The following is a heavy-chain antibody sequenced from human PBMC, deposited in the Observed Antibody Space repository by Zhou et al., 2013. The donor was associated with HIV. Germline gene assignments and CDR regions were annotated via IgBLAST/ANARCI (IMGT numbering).Heavy chain of an antibody. CDR2: IIPIFGPT. Sequence: QVQVVQSGAEVKKPGSSVKVSCKVSGGTFTRYAIHWVRQAPGQGLEWMGRIIPIFGPTNYAQKFQGRVTITADESTNTAYMELRTLRSDDTAVYYCAREYYYDSIGYYYEDLWGQGTLVTVSS. CDR1: GGTFTRYA. J-gene: IGHJ4*02. V-gene: IGHV1-69*12. CDR3: AREYYYDSIGYYYEDL. D-gene: IGHD3-22*01.